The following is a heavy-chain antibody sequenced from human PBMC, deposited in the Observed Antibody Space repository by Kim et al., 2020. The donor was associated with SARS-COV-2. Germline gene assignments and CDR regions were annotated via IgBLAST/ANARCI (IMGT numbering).Heavy chain of an antibody. CDR3: ARLDVIIAARPDAFDI. J-gene: IGHJ3*02. CDR1: GYSFTSYW. V-gene: IGHV5-51*01. D-gene: IGHD6-6*01. CDR2: IYPGDSDT. Sequence: GESLKISCKGSGYSFTSYWIGWVRQMPGKGLEWMGIIYPGDSDTRYSPSFQGQVTISADKSISTAYLQWSSLKASDTAMYYCARLDVIIAARPDAFDIWGQGTMVTVSS.